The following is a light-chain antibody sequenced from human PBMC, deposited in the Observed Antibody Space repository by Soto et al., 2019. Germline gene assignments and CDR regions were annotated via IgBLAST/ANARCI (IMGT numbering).Light chain of an antibody. CDR1: PSLSNW. V-gene: IGKV1-5*01. Sequence: TQMTHSPSTVPASVGHRVTITCRASPSLSNWLAWYQQKPGPAPKLLICRASTLESGVPSRCSGSGSGTEFTLTSLGPEADEFAAYYRRQYQTHGTFGQGTKVDNK. J-gene: IGKJ1*01. CDR3: RQYQTHGT. CDR2: RAS.